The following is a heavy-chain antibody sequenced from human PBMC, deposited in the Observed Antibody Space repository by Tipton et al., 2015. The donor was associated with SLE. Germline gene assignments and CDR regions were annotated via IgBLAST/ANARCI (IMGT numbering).Heavy chain of an antibody. V-gene: IGHV4-39*07. CDR2: IYYSGST. Sequence: TLSLTCTFSGGSISSSSYYWGWIRQPPGKGLEWIGSIYYSGSTYYNPSLKSRVTISVDTSKNQFSLKLSSVTAADTAVYYCARRGGDAFDIWGQGTMVTVSS. J-gene: IGHJ3*02. CDR3: ARRGGDAFDI. CDR1: GGSISSSSYY. D-gene: IGHD6-25*01.